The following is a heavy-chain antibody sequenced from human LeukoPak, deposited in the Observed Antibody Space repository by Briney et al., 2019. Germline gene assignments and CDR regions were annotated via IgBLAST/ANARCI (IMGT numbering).Heavy chain of an antibody. Sequence: GGSLRLSCAASGFTFSSYNMNWVRQAPGKGLVWVSRINSDGSSTSYADSVKGRFTISRDNAKNTLYLQMNSLRAEDTAVYYCARLKVRGVIRTYYWFDPWGQGTLVTVSS. J-gene: IGHJ5*02. V-gene: IGHV3-74*01. CDR1: GFTFSSYN. D-gene: IGHD3-10*01. CDR2: INSDGSST. CDR3: ARLKVRGVIRTYYWFDP.